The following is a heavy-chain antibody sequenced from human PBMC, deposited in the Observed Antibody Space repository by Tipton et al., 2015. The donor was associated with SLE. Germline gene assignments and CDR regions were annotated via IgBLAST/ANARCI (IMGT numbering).Heavy chain of an antibody. Sequence: SLRLSCAASGFTFSNAWMSWVRQAPGKGLEWVGRIKSKTDGGTTGYAAPVKGRFTISRDDSKNTLYLQMNSLKTEDTAVYYCTTLGYCSSTSCYAGDYWGQGTLVTVSS. CDR3: TTLGYCSSTSCYAGDY. V-gene: IGHV3-15*01. CDR1: GFTFSNAW. D-gene: IGHD2-2*01. CDR2: IKSKTDGGTT. J-gene: IGHJ4*02.